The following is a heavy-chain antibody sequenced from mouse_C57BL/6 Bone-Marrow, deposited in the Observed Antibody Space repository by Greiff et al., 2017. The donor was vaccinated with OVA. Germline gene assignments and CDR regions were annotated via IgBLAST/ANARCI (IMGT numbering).Heavy chain of an antibody. Sequence: ESGPGLVKPSQSLSLTCSVTGYSITSGYYWNWIRQFPGNKLEWMGYISYDGSNNYNPSLKNRISITRDTSKNQFFLKLNSVTTEDTATYYCARHEAYWGQGTLVTVSA. CDR2: ISYDGSN. CDR1: GYSITSGYY. J-gene: IGHJ3*01. V-gene: IGHV3-6*01. CDR3: ARHEAY.